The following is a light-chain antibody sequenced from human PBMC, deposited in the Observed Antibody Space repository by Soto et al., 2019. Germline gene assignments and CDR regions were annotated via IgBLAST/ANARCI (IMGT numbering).Light chain of an antibody. CDR1: QSVSRK. CDR2: GTT. J-gene: IGKJ2*01. V-gene: IGKV3-15*01. CDR3: QQYGHWPPYT. Sequence: EIVMTQSRATLSVSPGERVTLSCRASQSVSRKLAWYQQKPGQAPRLLIYGTTTRATGIPARFSGSGSGTEFTLTISSLQSEDFGIYYCQQYGHWPPYTFGQGTTLETK.